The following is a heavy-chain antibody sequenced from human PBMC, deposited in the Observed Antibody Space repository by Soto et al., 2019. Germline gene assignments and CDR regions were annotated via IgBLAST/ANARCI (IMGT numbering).Heavy chain of an antibody. Sequence: QVQLVQSGAEVKKPGASVKVSCKASGYTFTSYGISWVRQAPGQGLEWMGWISAYNGNTNYAQKLQGRVTMTTDTSTSTAYMELRSLRSDDTAVYYCAIPKSGCYSSPPNWFDPWGQGTLVTVSS. CDR2: ISAYNGNT. D-gene: IGHD1-26*01. CDR3: AIPKSGCYSSPPNWFDP. V-gene: IGHV1-18*01. CDR1: GYTFTSYG. J-gene: IGHJ5*02.